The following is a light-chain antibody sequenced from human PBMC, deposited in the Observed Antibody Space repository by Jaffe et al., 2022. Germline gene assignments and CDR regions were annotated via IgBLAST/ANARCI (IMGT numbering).Light chain of an antibody. CDR3: QQYNTFPLT. CDR2: EAS. CDR1: QIISRW. J-gene: IGKJ4*01. Sequence: DIQMTQSPSTLSASVGDRVTITCRASQIISRWLAWYQQKPGKAPDLLIYEASTLQSGVPSRFSGSGSGTEFTLIISSLQPDDFATYYCQQYNTFPLTFGGGTKVEI. V-gene: IGKV1-5*03.